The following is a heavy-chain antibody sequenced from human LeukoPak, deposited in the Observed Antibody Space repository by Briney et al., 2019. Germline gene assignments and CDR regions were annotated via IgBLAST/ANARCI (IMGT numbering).Heavy chain of an antibody. D-gene: IGHD2/OR15-2a*01. CDR1: GDSISSYL. J-gene: IGHJ6*02. CDR3: ARSTVLYGMDV. V-gene: IGHV4-59*01. Sequence: SETLSLTCTVSGDSISSYLWSWIRQPPGKGLGWIGYIYYSGSTNYNPSLKSRVTISVDTSKNQFSLKLSSVTAADTAVYYCARSTVLYGMDVWGQGTTVTVSS. CDR2: IYYSGST.